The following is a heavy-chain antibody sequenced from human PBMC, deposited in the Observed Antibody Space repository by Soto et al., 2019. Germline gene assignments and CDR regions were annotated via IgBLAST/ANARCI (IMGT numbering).Heavy chain of an antibody. V-gene: IGHV3-23*01. CDR3: ANAGQWPTTKDDY. D-gene: IGHD6-19*01. J-gene: IGHJ4*02. CDR1: GFTFSSYA. CDR2: ISGSGGST. Sequence: GGSLRLSCAASGFTFSSYAMSWVRQAPGKGLEWVSAISGSGGSTYYADSVKGRFTISRDNSKNTLCLQMNSLRAEDTAVYYCANAGQWPTTKDDYWGQGTLVTVSS.